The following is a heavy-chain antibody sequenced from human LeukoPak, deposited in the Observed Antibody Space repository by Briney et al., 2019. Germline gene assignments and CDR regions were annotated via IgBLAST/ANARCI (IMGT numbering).Heavy chain of an antibody. Sequence: GESLKISCKGSGYSFTSYWIGWVRQMPGKGLEWMGIIYPGDSDTRYSPSFQGQVTISADKSISTAYLQWSSLKASDTAMYYCARHRYSSYYYYYMDVWGKGTTVTVSS. CDR2: IYPGDSDT. V-gene: IGHV5-51*01. CDR1: GYSFTSYW. D-gene: IGHD4-11*01. J-gene: IGHJ6*03. CDR3: ARHRYSSYYYYYMDV.